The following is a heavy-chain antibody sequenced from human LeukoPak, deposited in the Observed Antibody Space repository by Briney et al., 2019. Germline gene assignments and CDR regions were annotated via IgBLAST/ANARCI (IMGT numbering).Heavy chain of an antibody. V-gene: IGHV3-66*01. CDR2: IYSGGST. J-gene: IGHJ1*01. CDR3: ARESPAEYFQH. Sequence: GGSLRLSCAASGFTVSSNYMSWVRQAPGKGLGWVSVIYSGGSTYYADSVKGRFTISRDNSKNTLYLQMNSLRAEDTAVYYCARESPAEYFQHWGQGTLVTVSS. CDR1: GFTVSSNY.